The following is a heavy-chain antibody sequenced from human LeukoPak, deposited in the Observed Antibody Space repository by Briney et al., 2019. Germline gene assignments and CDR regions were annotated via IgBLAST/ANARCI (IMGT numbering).Heavy chain of an antibody. V-gene: IGHV1-2*02. CDR2: INPNSGGT. CDR3: AREPGPSYYDILTGYYAFDI. J-gene: IGHJ3*02. D-gene: IGHD3-9*01. CDR1: GYTFTGYY. Sequence: ASVKVSCKASGYTFTGYYMHWVRQAPGQGLEWMGWINPNSGGTNYAQKFQGRVTMTRDTSISTAYMELSSLRSEDTAVYYCAREPGPSYYDILTGYYAFDIWGQGTMVTVSS.